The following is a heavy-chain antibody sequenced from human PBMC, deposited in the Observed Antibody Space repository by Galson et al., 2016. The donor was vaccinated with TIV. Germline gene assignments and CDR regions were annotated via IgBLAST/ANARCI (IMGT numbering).Heavy chain of an antibody. D-gene: IGHD3-3*01. J-gene: IGHJ6*03. CDR2: IIAIFGIP. CDR1: GGIFRSYA. Sequence: SVKVSCKASGGIFRSYAISWVRQAPGQGLEWMGGIIAIFGIPNYAQKFQGRVTITADESTTTVYMELSSLRSDDTAVYYCARASSYYSNYLDFWGKGTTVTVSS. CDR3: ARASSYYSNYLDF. V-gene: IGHV1-69*13.